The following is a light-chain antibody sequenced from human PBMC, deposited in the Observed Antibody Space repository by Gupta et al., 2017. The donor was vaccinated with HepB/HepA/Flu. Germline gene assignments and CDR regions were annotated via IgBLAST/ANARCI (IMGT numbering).Light chain of an antibody. CDR1: QGISTW. CDR2: SAS. CDR3: QQSNSFPIT. V-gene: IGKV1-12*01. J-gene: IGKJ5*01. Sequence: DIQMTQSPSSVSASVGDRVTITCRASQGISTWLAWYQQKPGKAPNLLIYSASALVSGVPSRFSGSASGTDFTLTISILHPEDFTTYYFQQSNSFPITFGQGTRMEIK.